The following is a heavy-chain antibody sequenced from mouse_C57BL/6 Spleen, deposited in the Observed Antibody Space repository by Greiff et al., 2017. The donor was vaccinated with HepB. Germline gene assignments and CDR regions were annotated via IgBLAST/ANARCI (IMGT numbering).Heavy chain of an antibody. D-gene: IGHD1-1*01. Sequence: EVQLVESGPGMVKPSQSLSLTCTVTGYSITSGYDWHWIRHFPGNKLEWMGYISYSGSTNYNPSLKSRISITHDTSKNHFFLKLNSVTTEDTATYYCARGGTYGEGFAYWGQGTLVTVSA. CDR3: ARGGTYGEGFAY. CDR1: GYSITSGYD. CDR2: ISYSGST. V-gene: IGHV3-1*01. J-gene: IGHJ3*01.